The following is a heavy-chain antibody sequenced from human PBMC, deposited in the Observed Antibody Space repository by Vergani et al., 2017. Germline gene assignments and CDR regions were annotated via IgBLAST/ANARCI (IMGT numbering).Heavy chain of an antibody. CDR2: IYYSGST. CDR3: ARARKGWYFDL. V-gene: IGHV4-59*08. CDR1: GGSISSYY. J-gene: IGHJ2*01. Sequence: QVQLQESGPGLVKPSETLSLTCTVSGGSISSYYWSWIRQPPGKGLEWIGYIYYSGSTNYNPSLKSRVTISVDPSKNQFSLKLSSVTAADTAVYYCARARKGWYFDLWGRGTLVTVSS.